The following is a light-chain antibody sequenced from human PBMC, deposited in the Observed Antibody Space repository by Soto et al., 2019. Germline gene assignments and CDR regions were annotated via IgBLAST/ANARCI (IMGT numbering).Light chain of an antibody. CDR1: SNDVGGYSY. V-gene: IGLV2-14*03. CDR3: SSYTSSTVYI. CDR2: HVT. J-gene: IGLJ1*01. Sequence: LTQPASGSGSPGQSITISCPGTSNDVGGYSYVSWYQQHPGDAPKLMIYHVTNRPSGVSDRFSGSKSGNTASLTISGLQAEDEADYYCSSYTSSTVYIFGTGTKVTVL.